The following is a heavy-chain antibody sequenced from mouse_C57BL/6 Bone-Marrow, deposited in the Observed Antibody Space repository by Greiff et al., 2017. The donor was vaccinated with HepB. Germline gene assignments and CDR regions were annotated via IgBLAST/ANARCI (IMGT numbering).Heavy chain of an antibody. CDR3: ARPNYSYYYAMDY. Sequence: VQLQQSGPELVKPGASVKIPCKASGYTFTDYNMDWVKQSHGKSLEWIGDINPNNGGTIYNQKFKGKATLTVDKSSSTAYMELRSLTSVDTAVYYCARPNYSYYYAMDYWGQGTSVTVSS. CDR2: INPNNGGT. V-gene: IGHV1-18*01. CDR1: GYTFTDYN. J-gene: IGHJ4*01. D-gene: IGHD2-1*01.